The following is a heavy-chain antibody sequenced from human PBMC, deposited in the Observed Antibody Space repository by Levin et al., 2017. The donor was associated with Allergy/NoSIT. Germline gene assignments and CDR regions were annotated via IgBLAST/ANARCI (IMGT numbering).Heavy chain of an antibody. CDR3: ARDLFVVAS. CDR2: ITSSSSTI. CDR1: GFTFSLYS. D-gene: IGHD2-2*01. Sequence: GESLKISCAASGFTFSLYSMNWVRQAPGKGLEWVSYITSSSSTIYYAESVKGRFTISRDNAKNSLYLQMNSLRAEDTAVYYCARDLFVVASWGQGTLVTVSS. J-gene: IGHJ5*02. V-gene: IGHV3-48*01.